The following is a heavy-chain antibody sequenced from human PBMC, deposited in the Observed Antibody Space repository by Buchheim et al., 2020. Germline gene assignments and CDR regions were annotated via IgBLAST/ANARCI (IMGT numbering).Heavy chain of an antibody. Sequence: EVYLVESGGGLVQPGGSLRLSCAASGFTFRNYWMNWVRQAPGKGLEWVANINEDGSKKYYVDSVKGRFTISRDNAMSSVYLQMGSLRVEDTAVYCCAKHSIPLGQGT. CDR1: GFTFRNYW. D-gene: IGHD2/OR15-2a*01. V-gene: IGHV3-7*01. CDR2: INEDGSKK. J-gene: IGHJ5*02. CDR3: AKHSIP.